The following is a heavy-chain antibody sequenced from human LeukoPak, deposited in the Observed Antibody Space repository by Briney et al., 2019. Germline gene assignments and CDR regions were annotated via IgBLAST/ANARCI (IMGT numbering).Heavy chain of an antibody. Sequence: PGGSLRLSCAASGVRFSSYWMNWVRQAPGKGLEWVANINQDGTEKYYVDSVKGRFTISRDNAKNTLYLQMNSLRAEDTAVYYCAKSGHSSGWYPFFGYWGQGTLVTVSS. D-gene: IGHD6-19*01. CDR1: GVRFSSYW. CDR3: AKSGHSSGWYPFFGY. V-gene: IGHV3-7*03. J-gene: IGHJ4*02. CDR2: INQDGTEK.